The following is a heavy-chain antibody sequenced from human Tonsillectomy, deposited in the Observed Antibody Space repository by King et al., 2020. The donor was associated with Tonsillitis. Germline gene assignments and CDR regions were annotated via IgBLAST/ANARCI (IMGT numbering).Heavy chain of an antibody. CDR3: ARDSVPGDTYGYYFDL. CDR2: ISNDGSNQ. Sequence: QLVQSGGGVVQPGRSLRLSCAASGFSFSSYAMHWVRQAPGKGLEWVAIISNDGSNQYYADSVKGRFTISRDNSKNTLDLQMNSLRAEDTAVYYCARDSVPGDTYGYYFDLWGHGTLVTVSS. J-gene: IGHJ4*01. V-gene: IGHV3-30*04. CDR1: GFSFSSYA. D-gene: IGHD3-10*01.